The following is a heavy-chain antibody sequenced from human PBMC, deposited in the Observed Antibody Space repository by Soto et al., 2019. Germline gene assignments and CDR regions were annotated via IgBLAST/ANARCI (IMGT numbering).Heavy chain of an antibody. J-gene: IGHJ4*02. CDR1: GVTFSSYW. CDR2: INSDGSST. CDR3: ARPTSLGGNPFDY. Sequence: GGALGLCCAASGVTFSSYWMHWVRQAPGKGLVWVSRINSDGSSTIYADSVKGRFTISRDNAKNTLYLQMNSLRAEDTAVYYCARPTSLGGNPFDYWGQGTLVNVYS. D-gene: IGHD2-15*01. V-gene: IGHV3-74*01.